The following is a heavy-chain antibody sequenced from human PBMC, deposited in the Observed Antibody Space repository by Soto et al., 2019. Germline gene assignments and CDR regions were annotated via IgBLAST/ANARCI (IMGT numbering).Heavy chain of an antibody. CDR1: GFTFDDYA. J-gene: IGHJ4*02. CDR2: ISWNSGSI. CDR3: AKDIRIAAADYYFDY. Sequence: EVQLVESGGGLVQPGRSLRLSCAASGFTFDDYAMHWVRQAPGKGLEWVSGISWNSGSIGYADSVKGRFTISRDNAKNSLYLQMNSLRAEDTALYYCAKDIRIAAADYYFDYWGQGTLVTVSS. D-gene: IGHD6-13*01. V-gene: IGHV3-9*01.